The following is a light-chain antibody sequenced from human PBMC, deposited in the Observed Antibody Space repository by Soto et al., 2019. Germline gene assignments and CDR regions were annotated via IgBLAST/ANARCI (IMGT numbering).Light chain of an antibody. CDR1: QSISSY. J-gene: IGKJ5*01. Sequence: DIQMTQSPSSLSASVGDRVTITCRASQSISSYLNWYQQKPGKAPKLLIYAASSLQSGVPSRFSGSGSGTAFTLTTSSLQPEDFATYYCQQSYSTPPTFGKGTRVESK. V-gene: IGKV1-39*01. CDR3: QQSYSTPPT. CDR2: AAS.